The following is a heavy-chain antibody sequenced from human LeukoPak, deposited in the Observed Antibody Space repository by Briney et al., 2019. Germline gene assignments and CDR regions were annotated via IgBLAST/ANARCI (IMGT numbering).Heavy chain of an antibody. CDR2: ISHSGST. CDR3: AIQDTRLGESPFDY. V-gene: IGHV4-61*01. Sequence: SETLSLTCTVSGGSVSSGSYYWSWIRQPPGKGLEWIGEISHSGSTNYNPSLKSRVTISVDTSKNQFSLKLSSVTAADTAVYFCAIQDTRLGESPFDYWGQGTLVTVSS. CDR1: GGSVSSGSYY. J-gene: IGHJ4*02. D-gene: IGHD3-16*01.